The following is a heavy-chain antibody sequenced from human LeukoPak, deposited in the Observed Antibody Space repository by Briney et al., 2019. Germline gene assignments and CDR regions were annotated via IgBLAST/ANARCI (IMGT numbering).Heavy chain of an antibody. CDR2: ISNNGGYT. CDR1: GLIFKSYW. J-gene: IGHJ4*02. D-gene: IGHD2-15*01. Sequence: GGPLRLSCAASGLIFKSYWMNWLRQAPGKGLEWVSAISNNGGYTYYADSVQGRFTISRDNSKSTLCLQMNSLRAEDTAVYYCPKQSGSCSDGSCYFPYWGQGTLVTVSS. CDR3: PKQSGSCSDGSCYFPY. V-gene: IGHV3-23*01.